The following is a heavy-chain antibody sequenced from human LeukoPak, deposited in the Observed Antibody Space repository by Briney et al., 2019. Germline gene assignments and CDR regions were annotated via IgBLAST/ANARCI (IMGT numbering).Heavy chain of an antibody. Sequence: GGSLRLSCAASGFTFSSYSMNWVRQAPGKGLEWVSYISSSGSTIYYADSVKGRFTISRDNAKNSLYLQMNSLRAEDTAVYYCARDPTSGSYYDYYYYYMDVWGKGTTVTVSS. V-gene: IGHV3-48*04. J-gene: IGHJ6*03. CDR1: GFTFSSYS. D-gene: IGHD1-26*01. CDR3: ARDPTSGSYYDYYYYYMDV. CDR2: ISSSGSTI.